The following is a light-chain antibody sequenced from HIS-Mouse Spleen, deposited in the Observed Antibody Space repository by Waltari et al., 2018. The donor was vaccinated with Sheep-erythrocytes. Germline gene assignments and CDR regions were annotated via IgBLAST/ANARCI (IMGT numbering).Light chain of an antibody. Sequence: QSALTQPASVSGSPGQSITIPCTGTSSDVGGYNYVSWYQQHPGKAPKLMIYEVRNRLSGVSTRFSGSKSGNTASLTITGLQAEDEADYYCSSYTSSSTWVFGGGTKLTVL. CDR1: SSDVGGYNY. V-gene: IGLV2-14*01. CDR3: SSYTSSSTWV. CDR2: EVR. J-gene: IGLJ3*02.